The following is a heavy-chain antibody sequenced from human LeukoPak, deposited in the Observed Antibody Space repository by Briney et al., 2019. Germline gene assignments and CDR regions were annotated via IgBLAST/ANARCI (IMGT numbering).Heavy chain of an antibody. CDR2: ISSSSSYI. V-gene: IGHV3-21*01. CDR1: GFTFSSYS. D-gene: IGHD6-6*01. CDR3: ARDRAARPARNNWFDP. Sequence: GGSLRLSCAASGFTFSSYSMNWVRQAPGKGLEWVSSISSSSSYIYYADSVKGRFTISRDNAKNSLYLQMNSLRAEDTAVYYCARDRAARPARNNWFDPWGQGTLVTVSS. J-gene: IGHJ5*02.